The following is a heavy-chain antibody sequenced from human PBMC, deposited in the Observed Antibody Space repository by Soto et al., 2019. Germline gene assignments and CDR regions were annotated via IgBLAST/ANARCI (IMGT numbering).Heavy chain of an antibody. Sequence: QVQLVQSGDEVRKSGSSVKVSCKAAGGTFSDYALSWVRQAPGQGLKWIGGIVPRFATTNYEQKFQGRVTITADDSATTTQMELSSLKSEDTAVYYCARGRGIGFSSTWNIYWYSNMDVWGQGTTVTVSS. CDR2: IVPRFATT. D-gene: IGHD6-13*01. V-gene: IGHV1-69*01. CDR1: GGTFSDYA. CDR3: ARGRGIGFSSTWNIYWYSNMDV. J-gene: IGHJ6*03.